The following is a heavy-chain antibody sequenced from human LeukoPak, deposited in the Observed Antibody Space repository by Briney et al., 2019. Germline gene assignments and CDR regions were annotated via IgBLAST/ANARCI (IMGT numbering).Heavy chain of an antibody. CDR1: GFTFSSYA. CDR3: ARWRGNSSGWYPKVTHIDY. CDR2: INHSGST. V-gene: IGHV4-34*01. D-gene: IGHD6-19*01. J-gene: IGHJ4*02. Sequence: GSLRLSCAASGFTFSSYAMSWIRQPPGKGLEWIGEINHSGSTNYNPSLKSRVTISVDTSKNQFPLKLSSVTAADTAVYYCARWRGNSSGWYPKVTHIDYWGQGTLVTVSS.